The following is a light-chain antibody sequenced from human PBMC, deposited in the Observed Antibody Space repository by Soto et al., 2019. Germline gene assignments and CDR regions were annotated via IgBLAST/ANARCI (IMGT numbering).Light chain of an antibody. CDR1: QSVSSS. CDR2: DAS. V-gene: IGKV3-11*01. J-gene: IGKJ4*01. Sequence: ETVLTQSPATLSLSPGEGATLSCRAGQSVSSSVAWYQQKPGQPPRLLIYDASNRATGIPVRFSGSGSGTDFTLTISSLEPEDFAVYYCQQRSDWVTFGGGTKVEL. CDR3: QQRSDWVT.